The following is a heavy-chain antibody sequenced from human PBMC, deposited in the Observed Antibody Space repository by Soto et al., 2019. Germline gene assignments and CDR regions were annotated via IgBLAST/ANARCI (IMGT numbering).Heavy chain of an antibody. J-gene: IGHJ4*02. CDR1: GYTFTSYY. V-gene: IGHV1-46*01. Sequence: QVQLVQSGAEVKKPGASVKVSCKASGYTFTSYYMHWVRQAPGQGLEWMGIINPSGGTTGYAQNFQGRVTITMDTSTSTVYMELSSLRSEDTAVYYCARVAQYERSAYSVNPCDYWGQGTLVTVSS. CDR3: ARVAQYERSAYSVNPCDY. CDR2: INPSGGTT. D-gene: IGHD3-22*01.